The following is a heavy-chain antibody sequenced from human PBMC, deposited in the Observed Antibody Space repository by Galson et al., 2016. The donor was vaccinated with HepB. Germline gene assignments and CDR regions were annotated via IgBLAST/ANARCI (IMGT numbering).Heavy chain of an antibody. Sequence: SVKVSCKASGYTFTSYYIHWVRQAPGQGLEWMGIINPSAGTTSYAQRLQGRITMTRDKSTNTVYMELSSLRSEDTAVYYCARPGHDYGGHWGRPLIYYYGMDVWGQGTTVTVSS. CDR1: GYTFTSYY. D-gene: IGHD4-23*01. CDR3: ARPGHDYGGHWGRPLIYYYGMDV. V-gene: IGHV1-46*01. J-gene: IGHJ6*02. CDR2: INPSAGTT.